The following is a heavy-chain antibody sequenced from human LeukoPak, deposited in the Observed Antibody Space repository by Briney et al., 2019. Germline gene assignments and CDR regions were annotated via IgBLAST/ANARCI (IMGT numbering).Heavy chain of an antibody. CDR2: INAGNGNT. V-gene: IGHV1-3*01. J-gene: IGHJ4*02. D-gene: IGHD3-22*01. CDR1: GYTFINHA. CDR3: ARYYDSSGYSY. Sequence: GASVKVSCKASGYTFINHAIHWVRQAPGQRLEWMGWINAGNGNTKYSQKFQGRVTITRDTSASTAYMELSSLRSEDTAVYYCARYYDSSGYSYWGQGTLVTVSS.